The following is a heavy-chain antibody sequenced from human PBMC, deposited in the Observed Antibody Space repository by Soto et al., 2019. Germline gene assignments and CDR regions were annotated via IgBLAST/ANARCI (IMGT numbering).Heavy chain of an antibody. CDR3: AKDGRTHSHSSGWDYFDY. J-gene: IGHJ4*02. CDR1: GFTFSSYA. Sequence: PGGSLRLSCAASGFTFSSYAMSWVRQAPGKGLEWVSAISGSGGSTYYADSVKGRFTISRDNSKKTLYLQMNSLRAEDTAVYYCAKDGRTHSHSSGWDYFDYWGQGTLVTVSS. D-gene: IGHD6-19*01. V-gene: IGHV3-23*01. CDR2: ISGSGGST.